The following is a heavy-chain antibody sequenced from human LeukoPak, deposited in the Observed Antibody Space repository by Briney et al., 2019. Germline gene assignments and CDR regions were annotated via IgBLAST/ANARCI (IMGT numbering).Heavy chain of an antibody. CDR2: IYYSGST. V-gene: IGHV4-59*08. CDR1: GASLSSYY. Sequence: SETLSLTCTVSGASLSSYYWSWIRQPPGKGLEWIGYIYYSGSTNYNPSLKSRVSMSVDTSKNQFSLKLSSVTAADTAVYYCARQYDFRSGLFDYWGQGILVTVSS. D-gene: IGHD3-3*01. J-gene: IGHJ4*02. CDR3: ARQYDFRSGLFDY.